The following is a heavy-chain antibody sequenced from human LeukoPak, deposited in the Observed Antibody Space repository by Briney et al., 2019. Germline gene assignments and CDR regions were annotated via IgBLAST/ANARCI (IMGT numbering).Heavy chain of an antibody. D-gene: IGHD6-13*01. Sequence: PGGSLRLSCAASGFTFSSYAMSWVRQAPGKGLEWVSAIGGSGSRRCHADSVKGRFTISRDNSKNTLYLQMNSLRAEDTAVYYCASFLKSIAAAVYGMDVWGQGTTVTVSS. J-gene: IGHJ6*02. CDR2: IGGSGSRR. CDR3: ASFLKSIAAAVYGMDV. CDR1: GFTFSSYA. V-gene: IGHV3-23*01.